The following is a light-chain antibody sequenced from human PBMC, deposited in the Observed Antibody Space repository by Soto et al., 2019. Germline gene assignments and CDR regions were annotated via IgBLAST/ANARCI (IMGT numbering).Light chain of an antibody. J-gene: IGKJ4*01. CDR2: GAS. CDR3: QQHGNLPLT. Sequence: EIVFTQSPGSLSLSPGERATLSCRASQSVGSTYLAWYQKKPAQAPRLLIFGASSTTTGIPDRFSGSGSGTDFTLTNSRLEPEDFAVFYCQQHGNLPLTVGGGTKVDSK. CDR1: QSVGSTY. V-gene: IGKV3-20*01.